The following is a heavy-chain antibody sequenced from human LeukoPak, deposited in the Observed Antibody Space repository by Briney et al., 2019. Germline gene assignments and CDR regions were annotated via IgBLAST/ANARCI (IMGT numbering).Heavy chain of an antibody. V-gene: IGHV4-59*01. Sequence: SETLSLTCTVSGGSISSYYWSWIRQPPGKGLEWIGYIYYSGSTNYNPSLKSRVTISADTSKNQFSLKLSSVTAADTAVYYCARDGGLLWFGERAYDYWGQGTLVTVSS. CDR2: IYYSGST. CDR3: ARDGGLLWFGERAYDY. J-gene: IGHJ4*02. CDR1: GGSISSYY. D-gene: IGHD3-10*01.